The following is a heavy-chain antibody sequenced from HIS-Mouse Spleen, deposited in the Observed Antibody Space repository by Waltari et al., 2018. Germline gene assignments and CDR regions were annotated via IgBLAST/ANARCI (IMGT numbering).Heavy chain of an antibody. V-gene: IGHV3-33*06. D-gene: IGHD2-8*01. Sequence: QVQRVASGGGGVQPGRSLGLPCAAPQFSLPSIVLLCVCQAPGKGLEWVAVNWYKGSNKYYADSVKGRFPISRDNSKNTLYLQMNSLRAEETAVYYCAKGGLMVYAIGDYWGQGTLVTVSS. CDR3: AKGGLMVYAIGDY. CDR2: NWYKGSNK. J-gene: IGHJ4*02. CDR1: QFSLPSIV.